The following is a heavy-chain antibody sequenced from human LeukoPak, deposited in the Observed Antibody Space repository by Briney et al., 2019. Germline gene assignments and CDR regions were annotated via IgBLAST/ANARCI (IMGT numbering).Heavy chain of an antibody. J-gene: IGHJ4*02. Sequence: GGSLRLSCAASGFTFSSYWMHWVRQAPGKGLVWVSRISTDGSSTTYADSVKGRFTISRDNAKDTLYLQMNSLRAEDTAVYYCAGGGYSGFYWGQGTLVTVSS. V-gene: IGHV3-74*01. CDR2: ISTDGSST. CDR1: GFTFSSYW. CDR3: AGGGYSGFY. D-gene: IGHD5-12*01.